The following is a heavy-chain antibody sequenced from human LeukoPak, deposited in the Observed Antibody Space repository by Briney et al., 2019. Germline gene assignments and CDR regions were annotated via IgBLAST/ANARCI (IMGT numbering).Heavy chain of an antibody. CDR1: GFTFSSYG. D-gene: IGHD3-22*01. CDR2: ISYDGSNK. J-gene: IGHJ4*02. V-gene: IGHV3-30*03. CDR3: ARALYYYDSSSGQLDY. Sequence: SGGSLRLSCAASGFTFSSYGMHWVRQAPGKGLEWVAVISYDGSNKYYADSVKGRFTISRDNSKNTLYLQMNSLRAEDTAVYYCARALYYYDSSSGQLDYWGQGTLVTVSS.